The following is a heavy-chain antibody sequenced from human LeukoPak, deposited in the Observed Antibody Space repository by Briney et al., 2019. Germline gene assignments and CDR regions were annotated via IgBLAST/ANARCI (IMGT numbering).Heavy chain of an antibody. V-gene: IGHV3-23*01. CDR3: AKDPSDLGGSGSNNYFDC. J-gene: IGHJ4*02. D-gene: IGHD3-10*01. Sequence: PGGSLGLSCAASGFTFSSYDMSWVRQAPGKGLEWVSGITYSSGYTYYADSVKGRFTISRDNSRNTLYLQMNSLRAEDTAVYYCAKDPSDLGGSGSNNYFDCWGQGTLVTVSS. CDR2: ITYSSGYT. CDR1: GFTFSSYD.